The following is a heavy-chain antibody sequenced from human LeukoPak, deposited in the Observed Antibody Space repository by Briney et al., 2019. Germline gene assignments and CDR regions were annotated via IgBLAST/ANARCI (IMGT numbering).Heavy chain of an antibody. CDR2: IYYSGST. Sequence: SETLSLTCTVSGGSISSYYWSWIRQPPGKGLEWIGYIYYSGSTNYNPSLKSRVTISVDTSKNQFSLKLSSVTAADTAVYYCARGDGSTAYFDYWGQGSLVTVSS. J-gene: IGHJ4*02. D-gene: IGHD2-21*02. V-gene: IGHV4-59*01. CDR3: ARGDGSTAYFDY. CDR1: GGSISSYY.